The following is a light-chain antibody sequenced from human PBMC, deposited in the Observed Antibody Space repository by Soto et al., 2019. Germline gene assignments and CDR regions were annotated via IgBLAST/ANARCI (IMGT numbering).Light chain of an antibody. CDR2: DAS. CDR1: QSISSW. Sequence: DIQRTQSPSTLSASVGDRVTLTCGACQSISSWLAWYHRKPGKAPKLLIYDASSLESGVPSRFSASGSGTAFTLTISSLQTDVFVTYSCQLYNRYSPWTFCPGTKVDI. CDR3: QLYNRYSPWT. J-gene: IGKJ1*01. V-gene: IGKV1-5*01.